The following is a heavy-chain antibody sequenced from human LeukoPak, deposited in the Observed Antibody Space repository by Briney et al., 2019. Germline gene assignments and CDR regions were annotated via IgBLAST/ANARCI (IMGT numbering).Heavy chain of an antibody. CDR1: GVSISSYY. CDR2: IYYSGST. J-gene: IGHJ5*01. D-gene: IGHD3-10*01. Sequence: SETLSLTCTVSGVSISSYYWSWIRQPPGKGLEWIGYIYYSGSTNYNPSLKSRVTISVDTSKNQFSLNLSSVTAADTAVYYCARRPRGVIIKTWFDSWGQGTLVTVSS. V-gene: IGHV4-59*12. CDR3: ARRPRGVIIKTWFDS.